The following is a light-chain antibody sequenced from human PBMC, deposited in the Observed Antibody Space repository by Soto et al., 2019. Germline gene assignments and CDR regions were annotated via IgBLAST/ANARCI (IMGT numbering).Light chain of an antibody. V-gene: IGLV2-23*01. Sequence: QSALTQPASVSGSPGQSITISCTGTSSDVGTYSLVSWYQQHPGKAPKLMIYEGGKRPSGVSNRFSGSKSGNTASLTISGLQAEDEADYYCFSYAGHSTWVFGGGTKLTVL. CDR3: FSYAGHSTWV. CDR2: EGG. J-gene: IGLJ3*02. CDR1: SSDVGTYSL.